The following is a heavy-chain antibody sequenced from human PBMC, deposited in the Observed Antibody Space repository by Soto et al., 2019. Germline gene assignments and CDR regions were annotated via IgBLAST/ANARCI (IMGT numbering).Heavy chain of an antibody. CDR3: AKDRGDIVVVPAAIFDY. J-gene: IGHJ4*02. V-gene: IGHV3-30*18. CDR2: ISYEGSNK. CDR1: GFTFSSYG. D-gene: IGHD2-2*02. Sequence: GGSLSLSCAASGFTFSSYGMPWVRQAPGKGLEWVAVISYEGSNKYYADSVKGRFTISRDNSKNTLYLQMNSLRAEDTAVYYCAKDRGDIVVVPAAIFDYWGQGTLVTVSS.